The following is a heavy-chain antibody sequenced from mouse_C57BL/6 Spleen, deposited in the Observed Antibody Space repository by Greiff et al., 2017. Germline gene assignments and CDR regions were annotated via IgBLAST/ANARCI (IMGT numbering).Heavy chain of an antibody. Sequence: QVQLQQPGAELVMPGASVKLSCKASGYTFTSYWMHWVKQRPGQGLEWIGEIDPSDSYTNYNQKFEGKSTLTVDKSSSTAYMQLSSLTSEDSAVYYCARKMGNDGYYGAMDYWGQGTSVTVSS. D-gene: IGHD2-3*01. CDR2: IDPSDSYT. CDR1: GYTFTSYW. V-gene: IGHV1-69*01. J-gene: IGHJ4*01. CDR3: ARKMGNDGYYGAMDY.